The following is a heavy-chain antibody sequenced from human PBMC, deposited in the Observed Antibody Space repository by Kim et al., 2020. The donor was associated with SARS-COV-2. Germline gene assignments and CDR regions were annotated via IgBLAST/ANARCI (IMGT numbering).Heavy chain of an antibody. J-gene: IGHJ4*02. D-gene: IGHD6-19*01. Sequence: TNYNPSLKSRVTISVDKSKNHFSLNLSSVTAADTAVYYCSGSSGWYRLDYWGQGTLVTVSS. CDR3: SGSSGWYRLDY. V-gene: IGHV4-4*02. CDR2: T.